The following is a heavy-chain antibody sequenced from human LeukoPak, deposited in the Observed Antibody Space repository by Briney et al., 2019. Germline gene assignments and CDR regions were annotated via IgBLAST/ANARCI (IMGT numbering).Heavy chain of an antibody. V-gene: IGHV3-74*01. Sequence: PGGSLRLSCAASGLTLSTYWMHWVRQAPGKGLVWVPRLSSDGSSTTYADSVRGRFTTSRDNAKNMLYLQMNGLRAEDTAVYYCVRDYRHEGNWFGPWGQGTLVTVSS. CDR1: GLTLSTYW. J-gene: IGHJ5*02. D-gene: IGHD3-16*02. CDR2: LSSDGSST. CDR3: VRDYRHEGNWFGP.